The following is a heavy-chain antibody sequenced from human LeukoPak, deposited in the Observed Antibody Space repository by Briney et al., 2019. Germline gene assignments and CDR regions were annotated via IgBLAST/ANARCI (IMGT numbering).Heavy chain of an antibody. Sequence: SETLSLTCTVSGGSISNYYWSWIRQPPGKGLEWIGYIYYSGSTNYNPSLKSRVTISVDTSKNQFSLKLSSVTAADTAVYYCARVGGTNYYYSGMDVWGQGTTVTVSS. CDR2: IYYSGST. J-gene: IGHJ6*02. CDR3: ARVGGTNYYYSGMDV. D-gene: IGHD1-26*01. V-gene: IGHV4-59*01. CDR1: GGSISNYY.